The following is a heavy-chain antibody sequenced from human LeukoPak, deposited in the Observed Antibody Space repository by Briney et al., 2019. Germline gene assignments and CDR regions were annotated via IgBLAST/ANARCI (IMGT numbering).Heavy chain of an antibody. D-gene: IGHD3-22*01. CDR1: GFTFSNYG. CDR2: IWYDGGYK. Sequence: GGSLRLSCAASGFTFSNYGMHWVRQAPGKGLEWVAGIWYDGGYKYYADSVKGQFTISRDNSKNTLFLQMDSLRAEDTAVYYCARNYYDSSGYQEATFNYWGQGTLVTVSS. V-gene: IGHV3-33*01. J-gene: IGHJ4*02. CDR3: ARNYYDSSGYQEATFNY.